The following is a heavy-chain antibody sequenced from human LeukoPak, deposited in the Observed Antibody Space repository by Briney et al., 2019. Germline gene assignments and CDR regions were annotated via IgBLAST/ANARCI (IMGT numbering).Heavy chain of an antibody. CDR2: INHSGST. Sequence: PSETLSLTCAVSGGSFSGYYWRWIRQPPGKGLASTGEINHSGSTNYNPSLKSRVTISVDTSKNQFSLKLSSVTAADTAVYYCARVPNCSGGSCYSYYFDYWGQGTLVTVSS. D-gene: IGHD2-15*01. CDR3: ARVPNCSGGSCYSYYFDY. J-gene: IGHJ4*02. V-gene: IGHV4-34*01. CDR1: GGSFSGYY.